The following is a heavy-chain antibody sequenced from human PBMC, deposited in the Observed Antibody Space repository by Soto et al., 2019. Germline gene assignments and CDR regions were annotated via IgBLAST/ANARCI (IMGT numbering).Heavy chain of an antibody. CDR3: ERVLLWFGAVDY. V-gene: IGHV4-34*01. CDR2: ISRAGGS. D-gene: IGHD3-10*01. Sequence: QVHLPQWGAGLLEPSETLSLTCAVSGVSFDGFLWTWIRQSPGKGLEWIGKISRAGGSNYNPSLNGRVTISLDTSKDQFSLRLRSVTDADTAVYYCERVLLWFGAVDYWGQGTPVTVSS. CDR1: GVSFDGFL. J-gene: IGHJ4*02.